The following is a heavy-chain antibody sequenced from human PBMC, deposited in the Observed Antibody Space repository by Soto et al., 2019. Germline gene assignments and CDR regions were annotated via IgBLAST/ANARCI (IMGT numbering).Heavy chain of an antibody. D-gene: IGHD3-22*01. CDR2: IYSGGYT. CDR3: AREAIIVIAAPEYYFDY. V-gene: IGHV3-66*01. J-gene: IGHJ4*02. CDR1: GFDVSNTD. Sequence: EVQLVESGGDLVQRGGSLRLSCAVSGFDVSNTDMSWVRQAPGKGLERVSVIYSGGYTNYADSVKGRFIVSRDSPKNTLYLQMDSLRAEDTAVYYCAREAIIVIAAPEYYFDYWGQGTLVTVSS.